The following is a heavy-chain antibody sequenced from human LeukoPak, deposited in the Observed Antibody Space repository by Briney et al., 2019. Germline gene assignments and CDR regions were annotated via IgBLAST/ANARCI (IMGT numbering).Heavy chain of an antibody. Sequence: SETLSLTCTVSGGSISSYYWSWIRQPPGKGLEWIGYIYYSGSTNYNPSLKSRVTISVDTSKNQFSLKLSSVTAADTAVYYCARHSRRWGQGTLVTVSS. CDR2: IYYSGST. J-gene: IGHJ4*02. V-gene: IGHV4-59*08. CDR1: GGSISSYY. D-gene: IGHD2-2*01. CDR3: ARHSRR.